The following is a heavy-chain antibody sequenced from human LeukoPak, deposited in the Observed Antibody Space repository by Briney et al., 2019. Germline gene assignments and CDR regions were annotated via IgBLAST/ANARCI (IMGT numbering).Heavy chain of an antibody. V-gene: IGHV3-21*04. D-gene: IGHD5-12*01. CDR1: GFDFESYT. Sequence: PGGSLRLSCAASGFDFESYTMTWVRQAPGKGLEWVSLISATSSDINYAESVRGRFTITRDNAKNSLFLQMDSLRVEDTAIYYCAKGLFSAFDKYLDSWGQGTLVTGFS. CDR3: AKGLFSAFDKYLDS. J-gene: IGHJ4*02. CDR2: ISATSSDI.